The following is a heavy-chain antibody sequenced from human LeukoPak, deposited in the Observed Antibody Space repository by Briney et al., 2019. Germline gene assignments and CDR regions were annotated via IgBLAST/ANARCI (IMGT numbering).Heavy chain of an antibody. CDR2: IWYDGSNK. CDR3: AGDSTSDAFDI. V-gene: IGHV3-33*01. CDR1: GFTFSSYG. D-gene: IGHD2-2*01. J-gene: IGHJ3*02. Sequence: PGGSLRLSCAASGFTFSSYGMHWVRQAPGKGLEWVAVIWYDGSNKYYADSVKGRFTISRDNSKNTLYLQMYSLRAEDTAVYYCAGDSTSDAFDIWGQGTMVTVSS.